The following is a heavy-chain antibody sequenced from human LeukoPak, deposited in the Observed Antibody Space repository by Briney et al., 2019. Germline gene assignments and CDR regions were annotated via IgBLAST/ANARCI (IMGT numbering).Heavy chain of an antibody. CDR1: GGSISSYY. D-gene: IGHD2/OR15-2a*01. CDR3: ARGSVLRTDLDY. V-gene: IGHV4-59*06. J-gene: IGHJ4*02. Sequence: PSETLSLTCTVSGGSISSYYWSWIRQHPGKGLEWIGYIYYSGSTYYNPSLKSRVTISVDTSKNQFSLKLSSVTAADTAVYYCARGSVLRTDLDYWGQGTLVTVSS. CDR2: IYYSGST.